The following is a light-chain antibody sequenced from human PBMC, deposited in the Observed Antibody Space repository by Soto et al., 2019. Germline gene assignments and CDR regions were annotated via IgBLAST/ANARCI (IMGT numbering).Light chain of an antibody. CDR2: DVS. CDR3: TSYTSSSTYV. CDR1: SSVVGGYNY. V-gene: IGLV2-14*01. J-gene: IGLJ1*01. Sequence: QSVLTQPASVSGSPGQSIAISCIGTSSVVGGYNYVSWYQQHPGKAPKLMIYDVSNRPSGASDRFSGSKSGNTASLTISGLQPEDEADYYCTSYTSSSTYVFGNGTKVTVL.